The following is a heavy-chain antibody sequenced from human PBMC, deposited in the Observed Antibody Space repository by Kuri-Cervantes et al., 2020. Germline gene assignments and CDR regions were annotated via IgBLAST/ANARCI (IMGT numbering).Heavy chain of an antibody. Sequence: GGSLRLSCAASGFTFSSYWMHWVRQAPGKGLVWVSRINSDGSSTSYADSVKGRFTISRDNAKNSLYLQMNSLRAEDTAVYYCARGRIAAAGTLFDYWGQGTLVTVSS. CDR1: GFTFSSYW. J-gene: IGHJ4*02. CDR3: ARGRIAAAGTLFDY. V-gene: IGHV3-74*01. CDR2: INSDGSST. D-gene: IGHD6-13*01.